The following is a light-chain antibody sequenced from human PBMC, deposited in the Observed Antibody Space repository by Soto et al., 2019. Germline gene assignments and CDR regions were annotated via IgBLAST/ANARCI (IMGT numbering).Light chain of an antibody. CDR3: CAYAGGSVYVL. J-gene: IGLJ3*02. Sequence: QSALTQPASVSGSPGQSITISCTGTSGDVGNFNLVSWYQQHPGKAPHLITSEVGKRPSGVSNRFSGSKSGNTASLTISGLQAEDEADYYCCAYAGGSVYVLFGGGTKVTVL. CDR2: EVG. V-gene: IGLV2-23*02. CDR1: SGDVGNFNL.